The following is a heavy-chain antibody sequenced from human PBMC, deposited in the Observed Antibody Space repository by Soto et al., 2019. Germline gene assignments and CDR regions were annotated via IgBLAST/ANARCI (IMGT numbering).Heavy chain of an antibody. J-gene: IGHJ4*02. V-gene: IGHV3-48*01. Sequence: EVQLVESGGGLVQPGGSLRLSCAASGFTFSSYSMNWVRQAPGKGLEWVSYISSSSSTIYYADSVKGRFTISRDNAKNSLYLQMNSLRAEDTAVYYCASQSHSGWQAGEFDYWGQGTLVTVSS. CDR2: ISSSSSTI. CDR1: GFTFSSYS. D-gene: IGHD6-19*01. CDR3: ASQSHSGWQAGEFDY.